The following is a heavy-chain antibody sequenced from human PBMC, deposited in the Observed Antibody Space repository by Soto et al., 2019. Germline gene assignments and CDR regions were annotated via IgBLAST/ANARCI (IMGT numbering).Heavy chain of an antibody. CDR3: ARDPRSGWAHDAFDV. J-gene: IGHJ3*01. V-gene: IGHV1-69*01. D-gene: IGHD3-22*01. CDR1: GGAFSTSD. Sequence: QVHLVQSGAEVKMPGSSVMVSCASSGGAFSTSDIGWVRQAPGQGLEWMGGIIPVFGAANYAQKFKGRVTITADESTRTAYLDMGSLKAEDTATYYCARDPRSGWAHDAFDVWGPGTFIIVSS. CDR2: IIPVFGAA.